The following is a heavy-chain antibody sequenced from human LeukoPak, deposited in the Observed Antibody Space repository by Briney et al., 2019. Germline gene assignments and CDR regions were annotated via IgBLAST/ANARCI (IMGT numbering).Heavy chain of an antibody. CDR2: IYYSGST. V-gene: IGHV4-59*01. D-gene: IGHD5-18*01. Sequence: KPSETLSLTCTVSGGSISRYSWSWIRQPPGKGLEWIGYIYYSGSTNYNPSLKSRVTISVDTSKNQFSLKLSSVTAADTAVYYCASLGPYRSFDYWGQGTLSPSPQ. CDR3: ASLGPYRSFDY. CDR1: GGSISRYS. J-gene: IGHJ4*02.